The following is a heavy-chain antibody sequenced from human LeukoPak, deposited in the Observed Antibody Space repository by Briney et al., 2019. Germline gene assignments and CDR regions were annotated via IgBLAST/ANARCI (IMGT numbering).Heavy chain of an antibody. V-gene: IGHV1-2*02. CDR2: INPNSGGT. J-gene: IGHJ3*02. CDR1: GGTFSSYA. D-gene: IGHD3-3*01. Sequence: ASVKVSCKASGGTFSSYAISWVRQAPGQGLEWMGWINPNSGGTNYAQKFQGRVTMTRDTSISTAYMELSRLRSDDTAVYYCARGASLRFLEWFHPAYDAFDIWGQGTMVTVSS. CDR3: ARGASLRFLEWFHPAYDAFDI.